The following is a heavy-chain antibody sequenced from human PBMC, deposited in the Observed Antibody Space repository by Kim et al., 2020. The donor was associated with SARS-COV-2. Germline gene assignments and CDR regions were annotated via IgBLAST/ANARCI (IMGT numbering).Heavy chain of an antibody. D-gene: IGHD2-15*01. V-gene: IGHV3-15*01. CDR1: GFTFSNGW. J-gene: IGHJ4*02. Sequence: GGSLRLSCAATGFTFSNGWMSWVRQAPGRGLEWVGRIKSNTAGGTTDFAAPVKGRFTISRDDSKNTLDLLMNSLKTEDTAVYYCTTADRSILDYWGQGTLVTVSS. CDR2: IKSNTAGGTT. CDR3: TTADRSILDY.